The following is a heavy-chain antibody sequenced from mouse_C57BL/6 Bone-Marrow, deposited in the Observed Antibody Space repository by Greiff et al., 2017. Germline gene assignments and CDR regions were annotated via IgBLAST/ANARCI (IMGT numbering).Heavy chain of an antibody. CDR2: FYPGSGSI. Sequence: VQLVESGAELVKPGASVKLSCKASGYTFTEYTIHWVKQRSGQGLEWIGWFYPGSGSIKYNEKFKDKATLTADKSSSTVYMELSRLTSEDSAVYFCARQYYYGSSKYYYAMDYWGQGTSVTVSS. CDR3: ARQYYYGSSKYYYAMDY. V-gene: IGHV1-62-2*01. D-gene: IGHD1-1*01. CDR1: GYTFTEYT. J-gene: IGHJ4*01.